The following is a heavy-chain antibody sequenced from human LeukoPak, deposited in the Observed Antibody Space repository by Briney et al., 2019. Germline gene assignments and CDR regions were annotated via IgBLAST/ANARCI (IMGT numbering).Heavy chain of an antibody. J-gene: IGHJ4*02. D-gene: IGHD3-3*01. CDR3: PKEGYDFWSSYYKWYYFNY. Sequence: GGSLTLSCPASGCTFSSYALSWVRQPPGKGLEWVSAISGSGGSTYNADSVRGGFTISRDNSKNTLSLQMNGLRADDTAGYYCPKEGYDFWSSYYKWYYFNYGGQGTLVTVPA. CDR2: ISGSGGST. V-gene: IGHV3-23*01. CDR1: GCTFSSYA.